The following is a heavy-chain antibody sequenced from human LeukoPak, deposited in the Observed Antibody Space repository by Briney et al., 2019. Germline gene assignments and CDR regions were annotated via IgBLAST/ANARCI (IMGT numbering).Heavy chain of an antibody. D-gene: IGHD3-3*01. J-gene: IGHJ6*04. CDR3: ARDNYYDFWSGYPNAGSV. CDR1: GGTFSSYA. CDR2: IIPIFGTA. V-gene: IGHV1-69*05. Sequence: SVKVSCKASGGTFSSYAISWVRQAPGQGLEWMGGIIPIFGTANYAQKFQGRVTITKDESTSTAYMELSSLRSEDTAVYYCARDNYYDFWSGYPNAGSVWGKGTTVTVSS.